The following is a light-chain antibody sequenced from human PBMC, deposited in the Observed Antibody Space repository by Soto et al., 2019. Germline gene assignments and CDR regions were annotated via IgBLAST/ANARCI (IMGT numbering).Light chain of an antibody. V-gene: IGKV1-13*02. Sequence: AIQLTQSPSSLSSSVGERVTISCRASQGVSSILAWWQQKPGKAPKLLIYAASTLHTGVPSRFSGSGSGTDFTLTISSLQPEDFATYYCQQFNSYPLTFGGGTKVEIK. CDR2: AAS. CDR3: QQFNSYPLT. CDR1: QGVSSI. J-gene: IGKJ4*01.